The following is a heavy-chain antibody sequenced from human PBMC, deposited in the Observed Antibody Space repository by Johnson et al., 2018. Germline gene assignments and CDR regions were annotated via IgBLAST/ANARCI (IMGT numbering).Heavy chain of an antibody. CDR1: GGSISSYY. V-gene: IGHV4-59*01. CDR2: IYYSGST. Sequence: QVQLQESGPGLVKPSETLSLTCTVSGGSISSYYWSWIRQPPGKGLEWIGYIYYSGSTNYNPSLKSRVPISVDTSKHQFSLKLSSVTAADTAVYYCARGCSGGSCYLYYDYLYMDVWGKGTTVTVAS. CDR3: ARGCSGGSCYLYYDYLYMDV. J-gene: IGHJ6*03. D-gene: IGHD2-15*01.